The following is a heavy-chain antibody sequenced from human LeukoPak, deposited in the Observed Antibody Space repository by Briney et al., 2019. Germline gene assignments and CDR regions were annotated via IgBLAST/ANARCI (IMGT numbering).Heavy chain of an antibody. V-gene: IGHV7-4-1*02. D-gene: IGHD4-23*01. CDR2: INTNTGNP. CDR1: GYTFTSYA. Sequence: ASVKVSCKASGYTFTSYAMNWVRQAPGQGLEWMGWINTNTGNPTYAQGFTGRFVFSLDTSVSTAYLQISSLKASDTAMYYCARPGNVRESTVALAYYFDYWGQGTLVTVSS. CDR3: ARPGNVRESTVALAYYFDY. J-gene: IGHJ4*02.